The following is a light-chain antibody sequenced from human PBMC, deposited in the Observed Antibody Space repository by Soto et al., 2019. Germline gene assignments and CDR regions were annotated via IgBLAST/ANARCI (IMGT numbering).Light chain of an antibody. CDR2: WAS. J-gene: IGKJ4*01. CDR3: QQYYSTPLT. CDR1: QGGLYSSNNKKH. V-gene: IGKV4-1*01. Sequence: ILIAQAPDSLAVFLGGRATINLKSSQGGLYSSNNKKHLAWDQQKTGQPPKLLIYWASTRESGVPDRFSGSGSGTDFTLTISSLQAEDVAVYYCQQYYSTPLTFGGGTKVEIK.